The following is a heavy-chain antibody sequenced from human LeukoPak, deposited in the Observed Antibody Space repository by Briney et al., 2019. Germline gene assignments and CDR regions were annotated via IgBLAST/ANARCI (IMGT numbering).Heavy chain of an antibody. CDR3: TRLSSSSSY. V-gene: IGHV3-73*01. Sequence: GGSLRLSCAASGFTFSGSAMHWVRQASGKGLEWVGRIRSKANSYATAYAASVKGSFTISRDDSKNTAYLQMNSLKTEDTAVYYCTRLSSSSSYWSQGTLVTVSS. D-gene: IGHD6-6*01. J-gene: IGHJ4*02. CDR1: GFTFSGSA. CDR2: IRSKANSYAT.